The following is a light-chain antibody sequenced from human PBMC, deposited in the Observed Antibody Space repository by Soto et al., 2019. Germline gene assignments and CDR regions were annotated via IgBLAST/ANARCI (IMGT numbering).Light chain of an antibody. J-gene: IGKJ2*01. Sequence: EIVMTQSPATLSVSPGEGATLSCRASQSVGSLLAWYRQTPGQPPRLLIYGASTRAAGIPSRFSGSGSGTEFTLAISSLQSEDFAVYYCQQYSMWPPKTFGQGTKLEIK. V-gene: IGKV3-15*01. CDR2: GAS. CDR3: QQYSMWPPKT. CDR1: QSVGSL.